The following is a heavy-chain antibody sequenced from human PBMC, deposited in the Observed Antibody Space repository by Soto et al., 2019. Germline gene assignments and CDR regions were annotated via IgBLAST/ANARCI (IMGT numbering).Heavy chain of an antibody. CDR1: GFTFSRCA. CDR2: ISGDGDT. CDR3: AKDLYGAGWYNYFDP. D-gene: IGHD3-10*01. V-gene: IGHV3-23*01. Sequence: GGSLRLSCAASGFTFSRCAMSWVRQAPGKGLEWVSVISGDGDTYYADSVKGRFTISRDTSNNTVYLQMNSLRPEDTAMYHCAKDLYGAGWYNYFDPWGQGTLVTVSS. J-gene: IGHJ5*02.